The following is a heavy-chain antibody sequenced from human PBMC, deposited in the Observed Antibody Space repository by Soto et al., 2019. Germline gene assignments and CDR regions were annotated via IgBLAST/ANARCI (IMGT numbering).Heavy chain of an antibody. CDR1: GFTFSSYA. CDR3: ARVLAQYDCSSTSCYGPRFLDYGMDV. D-gene: IGHD2-2*01. CDR2: ISYDGSNK. V-gene: IGHV3-30-3*01. Sequence: GGSLRLSCAASGFTFSSYAMHWVRQAPGKGLEWVAVISYDGSNKYYADSVKGRFTISRDNSKNTLYLQMNSLRAEDTAVYYCARVLAQYDCSSTSCYGPRFLDYGMDVWGQGTTVTVSS. J-gene: IGHJ6*02.